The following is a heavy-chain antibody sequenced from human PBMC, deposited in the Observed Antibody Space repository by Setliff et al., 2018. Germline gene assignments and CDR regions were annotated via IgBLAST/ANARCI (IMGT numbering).Heavy chain of an antibody. CDR3: RYWSGYYNNDY. D-gene: IGHD3-3*01. V-gene: IGHV4-34*01. CDR1: GGSFTNYY. Sequence: ETLSLTCTVYGGSFTNYYWGWIRQSPGKGLEWIGEINHSGGTNYNPSLKSRLTISVDASTNQFSLKLYSVTAADTAVYYCRYWSGYYNNDYWGQGTLVTVSS. CDR2: INHSGGT. J-gene: IGHJ4*02.